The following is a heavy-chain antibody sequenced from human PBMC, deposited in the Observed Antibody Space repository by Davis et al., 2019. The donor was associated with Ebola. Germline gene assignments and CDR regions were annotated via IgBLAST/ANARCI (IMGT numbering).Heavy chain of an antibody. CDR1: GGTFSSYA. V-gene: IGHV1-69*13. J-gene: IGHJ4*02. Sequence: SVKVSCKASGGTFSSYAISWVRQAPGQGLEWMGGIIPIFGTANYAQKFQGRVTITADESTSTAYMELRSLRSDDTAVYYCARDGGSDIVVVPACVYWGQGTLVTVSS. CDR2: IIPIFGTA. D-gene: IGHD2-2*01. CDR3: ARDGGSDIVVVPACVY.